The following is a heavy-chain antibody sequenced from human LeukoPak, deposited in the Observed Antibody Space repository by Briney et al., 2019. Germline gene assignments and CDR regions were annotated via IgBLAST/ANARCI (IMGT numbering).Heavy chain of an antibody. D-gene: IGHD3-22*01. CDR1: GWSFSGYY. J-gene: IGHJ4*02. CDR2: IYYSGST. CDR3: ARSYYYDSSGYPGALGY. Sequence: SETLSLTCAVSGWSFSGYYWSWIRQPPGKGLEWIGYIYYSGSTNYNPSLMSRVTISVDTSKNQFSLKLSSVTAADTAVYYCARSYYYDSSGYPGALGYWGQGTLVTVSS. V-gene: IGHV4-59*08.